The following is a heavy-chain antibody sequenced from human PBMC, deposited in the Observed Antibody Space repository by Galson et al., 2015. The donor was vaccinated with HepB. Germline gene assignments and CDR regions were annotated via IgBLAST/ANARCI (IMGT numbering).Heavy chain of an antibody. D-gene: IGHD3-10*01. V-gene: IGHV1-18*01. J-gene: IGHJ4*02. CDR3: ARAQWEVLWLDY. CDR1: GYNFPNFG. CDR2: ISGTSTKT. Sequence: SVTVSCKASGYNFPNFGISWVRQAPGQGLEWMGWISGTSTKTIYAQNLQGRVTMTTDTSTNTAYMELRSLRSDDTAVYYCARAQWEVLWLDYWGQGTLVTVSS.